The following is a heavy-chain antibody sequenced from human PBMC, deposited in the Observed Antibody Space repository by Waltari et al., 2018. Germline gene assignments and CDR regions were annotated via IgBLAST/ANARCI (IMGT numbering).Heavy chain of an antibody. Sequence: QVQLVQSGAEVKKPGASVKVSCKASGYTFTGYYMHWVRQAPGQGLEWMGRSNPNSGGTNYAQKFQGRVTMTRDTSISTAYMELSRLRSDDTAVFYCARVGCSSTSCFYYFDYWGQGTLVTVSS. CDR2: SNPNSGGT. V-gene: IGHV1-2*06. J-gene: IGHJ4*02. D-gene: IGHD2-2*01. CDR3: ARVGCSSTSCFYYFDY. CDR1: GYTFTGYY.